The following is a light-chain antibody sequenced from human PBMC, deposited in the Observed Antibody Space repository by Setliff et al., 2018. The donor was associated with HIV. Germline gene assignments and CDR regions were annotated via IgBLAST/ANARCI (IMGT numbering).Light chain of an antibody. Sequence: QSALPQPASVSGSPGQSITISCAGTRSDVGEYDYVSWYQHHPGKAPKLMIYDVTKRPSGVSNRFSGSKSGNTASLTISGLQAEDEADYYCCSYAGSNTYVFGTGTKVTVL. J-gene: IGLJ1*01. V-gene: IGLV2-23*02. CDR1: RSDVGEYDY. CDR2: DVT. CDR3: CSYAGSNTYV.